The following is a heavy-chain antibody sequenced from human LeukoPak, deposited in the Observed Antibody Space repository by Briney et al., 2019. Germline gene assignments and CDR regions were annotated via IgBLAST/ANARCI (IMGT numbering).Heavy chain of an antibody. Sequence: GGSLRLSCAASGFTFSSYEMNWVRQAPGKGLEWLSYITSSGTTIRYADSVRGRFTISRDNAKNSLYLQMNSLRADDTAVYYCAREKPDCGGDCSDYWGQGTLVTVSS. J-gene: IGHJ4*02. D-gene: IGHD2-21*02. V-gene: IGHV3-48*03. CDR1: GFTFSSYE. CDR2: ITSSGTTI. CDR3: AREKPDCGGDCSDY.